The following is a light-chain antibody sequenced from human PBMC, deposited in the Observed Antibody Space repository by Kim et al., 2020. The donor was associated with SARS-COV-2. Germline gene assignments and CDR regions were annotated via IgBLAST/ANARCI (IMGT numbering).Light chain of an antibody. J-gene: IGKJ2*01. CDR3: QQYGSSPGYT. V-gene: IGKV3-20*01. CDR2: GAS. Sequence: PGERATLSRRASQSVSSSYLAWYQQTPGQAPRLLIYGASSRATGIPDRFSGSGSGTDFTLTISRLEPEDFSVYYCQQYGSSPGYTFGQGTKLEIK. CDR1: QSVSSSY.